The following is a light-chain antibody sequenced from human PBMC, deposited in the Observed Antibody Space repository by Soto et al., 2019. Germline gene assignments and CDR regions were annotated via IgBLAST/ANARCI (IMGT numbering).Light chain of an antibody. V-gene: IGLV1-40*01. Sequence: QSVLTQPPSVSGAPGQRVTIACTGNNSSFGTGYDVRCNRHFPGTAPKLVLSGPSHRPPGVPDRFSGSKSGTSASLAITGLRADDEGDYYCQTSDSAPNGLIFGTGTKLTVL. CDR1: NSSFGTGYD. J-gene: IGLJ1*01. CDR2: GPS. CDR3: QTSDSAPNGLI.